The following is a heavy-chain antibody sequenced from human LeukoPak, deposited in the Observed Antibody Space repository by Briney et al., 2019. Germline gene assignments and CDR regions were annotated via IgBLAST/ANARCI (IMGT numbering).Heavy chain of an antibody. CDR3: SSARRGSDCCLDY. D-gene: IGHD2-21*02. J-gene: IGHJ4*02. CDR1: GFSFSDAW. V-gene: IGHV3-15*01. CDR2: IKSKTDGGTT. Sequence: PGGALRLSCAPSGFSFSDAWVSWGRQAPEVGLEWVGRIKSKTDGGTTDYAPPVKGRFTISRDDYSGVLYLLMHSLKTEDTAVYYCSSARRGSDCCLDYWGQGTLVAVSS.